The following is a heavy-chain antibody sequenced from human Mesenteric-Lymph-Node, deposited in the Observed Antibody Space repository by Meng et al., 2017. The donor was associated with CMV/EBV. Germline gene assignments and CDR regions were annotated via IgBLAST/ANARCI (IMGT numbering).Heavy chain of an antibody. J-gene: IGHJ4*02. CDR1: FSDYY. Sequence: FSDYYRTWIRQAPGRGLEWVSNISSSSTYTDYAESVKGRFTISRDIAKNSLYLQMKRLRAEDTAVYYCAKVGDPRRIVGATNTADYWGQGTLVTVSS. V-gene: IGHV3-11*05. CDR3: AKVGDPRRIVGATNTADY. D-gene: IGHD1-26*01. CDR2: ISSSSTYT.